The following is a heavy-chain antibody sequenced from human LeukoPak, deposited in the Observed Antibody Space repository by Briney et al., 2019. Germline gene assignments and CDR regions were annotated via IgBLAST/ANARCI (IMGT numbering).Heavy chain of an antibody. V-gene: IGHV1-18*01. D-gene: IGHD3-10*01. CDR1: GYTFTSYG. Sequence: GASVKVSCKASGYTFTSYGISWVRQAPGQGLEWLGWISVYNVNTNYAQKLQGRVTMTTDTSTSTVYMELSSLRSEDTAIYYCARDNSVGDIAWWFDPWGQGTLVTVSS. CDR3: ARDNSVGDIAWWFDP. CDR2: ISVYNVNT. J-gene: IGHJ5*02.